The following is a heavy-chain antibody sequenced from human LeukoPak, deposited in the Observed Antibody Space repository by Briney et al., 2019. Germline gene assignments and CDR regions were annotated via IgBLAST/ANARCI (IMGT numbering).Heavy chain of an antibody. CDR1: GFTFSGYW. J-gene: IGHJ4*02. V-gene: IGHV3-7*01. D-gene: IGHD5-18*01. Sequence: GGSLRLSCAASGFTFSGYWMNWVRQIPGKGLGWVAIMNQDGSEKYFLDSVKGRFTISRDNAKNSIYLQMNSLRAEDTGLYYCARDPSRRYTYGYGDSWGQGTLVTVSS. CDR2: MNQDGSEK. CDR3: ARDPSRRYTYGYGDS.